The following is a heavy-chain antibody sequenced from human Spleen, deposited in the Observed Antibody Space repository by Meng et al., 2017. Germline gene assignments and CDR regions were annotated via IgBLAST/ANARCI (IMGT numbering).Heavy chain of an antibody. Sequence: QGQLVEAGAEVKKPGSSVKVSCKASGGTFSSYAISWVRQAPGQGLEWMGGIIPIFGTANYAQKFQGRVTITTDESTSTAYMELSSLRSEDTAVYYCARGKVSMVRGVLNWFDPWGQGTLVTVPS. CDR2: IIPIFGTA. CDR3: ARGKVSMVRGVLNWFDP. CDR1: GGTFSSYA. D-gene: IGHD3-10*01. V-gene: IGHV1-69*05. J-gene: IGHJ5*02.